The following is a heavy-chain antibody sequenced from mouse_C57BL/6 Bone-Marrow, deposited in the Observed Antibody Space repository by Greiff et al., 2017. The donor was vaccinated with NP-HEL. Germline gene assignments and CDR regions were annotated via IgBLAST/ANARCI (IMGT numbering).Heavy chain of an antibody. CDR2: IYPGSGST. CDR3: ALITTVVATDY. D-gene: IGHD1-1*01. V-gene: IGHV1-55*01. CDR1: GYTFTSYW. J-gene: IGHJ2*01. Sequence: VQLQQPGAELVKPGASVKMSCTASGYTFTSYWITWVKQRPGQGLEWIGDIYPGSGSTNYNEKFKSKATLTVDTASSTAYMQHSSLTSVDSAVYYCALITTVVATDYWGQGTTLTVSS.